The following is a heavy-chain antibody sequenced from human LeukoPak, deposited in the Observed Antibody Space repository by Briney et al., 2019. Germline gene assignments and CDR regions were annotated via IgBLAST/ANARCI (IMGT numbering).Heavy chain of an antibody. CDR2: INSDGSST. D-gene: IGHD2-21*02. CDR1: EFTFSSYR. CDR3: TSAIVTARNAWDC. Sequence: AGSLRLSCAASEFTFSSYRMHWVRQAPGKGLVWVSRINSDGSSTSYADSVKGRFTISRDNAKNTLYLQMNSLRAEDTAVYYCTSAIVTARNAWDCWGQGALVTVSS. J-gene: IGHJ4*02. V-gene: IGHV3-74*01.